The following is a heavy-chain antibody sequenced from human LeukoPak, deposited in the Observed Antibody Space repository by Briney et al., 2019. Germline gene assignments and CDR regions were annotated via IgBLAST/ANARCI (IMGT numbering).Heavy chain of an antibody. J-gene: IGHJ5*02. V-gene: IGHV1-69*13. CDR3: ARRDITMVRGVIIPNWFDP. CDR1: GYTFTGYY. CDR2: IIPIFGTA. D-gene: IGHD3-10*01. Sequence: SVKVSCKASGYTFTGYYMHWVRQAPGQGLEWMGGIIPIFGTANYAQKFQGRVTITADESTSTAYMELSSLRSEDTAVYYCARRDITMVRGVIIPNWFDPWGQGALVTVSS.